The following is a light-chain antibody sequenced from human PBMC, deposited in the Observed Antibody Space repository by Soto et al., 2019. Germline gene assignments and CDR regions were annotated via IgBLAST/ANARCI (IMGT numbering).Light chain of an antibody. J-gene: IGKJ1*01. Sequence: EKVMTQSPATLSMSPGERATHSCRASQSVSSYLAWYQQKPGQAPRLLIYGASTRATGIPARFSGSGSGTEFTLTISSLQSEDFAVYYCQQYNNWPSWTFGQGTKVEIK. CDR3: QQYNNWPSWT. CDR2: GAS. V-gene: IGKV3-15*01. CDR1: QSVSSY.